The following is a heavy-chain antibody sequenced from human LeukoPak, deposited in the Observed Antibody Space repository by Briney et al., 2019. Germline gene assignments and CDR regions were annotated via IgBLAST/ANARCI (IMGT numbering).Heavy chain of an antibody. J-gene: IGHJ4*02. CDR3: ARLPQRSDILTSYANSFDY. CDR1: GGSISRSNYY. V-gene: IGHV4-39*01. D-gene: IGHD3-9*01. Sequence: SETLSLTCTVSGGSISRSNYYWGWIRQPPGKGLEWIGSIYYSGSTYYNPSLNSRVTISVDTSKNRFSLKLTSVTAADTAVFYCARLPQRSDILTSYANSFDYWGQGTLVTVSS. CDR2: IYYSGST.